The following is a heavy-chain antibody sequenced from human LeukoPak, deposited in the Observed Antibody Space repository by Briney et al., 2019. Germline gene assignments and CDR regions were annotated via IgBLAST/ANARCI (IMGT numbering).Heavy chain of an antibody. V-gene: IGHV3-74*01. D-gene: IGHD6-13*01. CDR3: ARVAGGTTFDY. J-gene: IGHJ4*02. CDR1: GFSFSSYW. CDR2: INTDGSTT. Sequence: PGGSLRLSCAASGFSFSSYWMHWVRQAPGKGLVWVSRINTDGSTTTYADSVKGRFTISRDTAKNTLYLQMNSLRAKDTAVYYCARVAGGTTFDYWGQGALVTVSS.